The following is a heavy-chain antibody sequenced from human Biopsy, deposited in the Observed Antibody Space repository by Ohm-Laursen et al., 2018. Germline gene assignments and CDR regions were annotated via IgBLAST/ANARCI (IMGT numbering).Heavy chain of an antibody. CDR1: GGTSSSDI. Sequence: GSSVKVSCKASGGTSSSDIFAWVRQAPGQRPEWMGDVMPFFGTAQYAPKLQGRVSMTADKTTYTAYMELTSLTSEDTAVYFCARHYYDTSGYNWFDPWGQGTLVTVSS. CDR2: VMPFFGTA. CDR3: ARHYYDTSGYNWFDP. J-gene: IGHJ5*02. V-gene: IGHV1-69*06. D-gene: IGHD3-22*01.